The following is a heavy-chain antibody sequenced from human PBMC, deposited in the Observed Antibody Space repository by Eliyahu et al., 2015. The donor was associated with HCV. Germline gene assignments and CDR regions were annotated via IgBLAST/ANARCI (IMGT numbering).Heavy chain of an antibody. CDR3: ARLGASTYYDFWSGYRVDP. D-gene: IGHD3-3*01. CDR1: GGSISSSSYY. CDR2: IYYSGST. V-gene: IGHV4-39*01. J-gene: IGHJ5*02. Sequence: QLQLQESGPGLVKPSETLSLTCTVSGGSISSSSYYWGWIRQPPGKGLEWIGSIYYSGSTYYNPSLKSRVTISVDTSKNQFSLKLSSVTAADTAVYYCARLGASTYYDFWSGYRVDPWGQGTLVTVSS.